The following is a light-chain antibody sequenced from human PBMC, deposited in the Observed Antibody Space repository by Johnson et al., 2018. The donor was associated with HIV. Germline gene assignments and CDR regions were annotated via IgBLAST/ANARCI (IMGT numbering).Light chain of an antibody. CDR1: SSNIGNNY. J-gene: IGLJ1*01. CDR3: GTWDSSLSAYV. Sequence: SVLTQPPSVSAAPGQKVTISCSGSSSNIGNNYVSWYQQLPGTAPKLLIYDNNKRPSGIPDRFSGSKSGTSATLGITGLQTGDEADYYCGTWDSSLSAYVCGTGTNVTVL. CDR2: DNN. V-gene: IGLV1-51*01.